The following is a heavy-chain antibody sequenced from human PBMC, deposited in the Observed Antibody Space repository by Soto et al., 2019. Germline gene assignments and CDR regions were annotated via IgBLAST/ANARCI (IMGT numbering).Heavy chain of an antibody. D-gene: IGHD6-6*01. J-gene: IGHJ3*02. V-gene: IGHV3-66*02. CDR2: IYSGGST. CDR3: ARDLGQYSSSTGAFDI. CDR1: GFTVSSNY. Sequence: GESLKISCAASGFTVSSNYMSWVRQAPGKGLEWVSVIYSGGSTYYADSVKGRFTISRDNSKNTLYLQMNSLRAEDTAVYYCARDLGQYSSSTGAFDIWGQGTMVTVSS.